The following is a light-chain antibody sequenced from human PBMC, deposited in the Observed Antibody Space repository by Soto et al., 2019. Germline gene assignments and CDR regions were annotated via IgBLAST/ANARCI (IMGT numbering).Light chain of an antibody. Sequence: QSALTQPASVSGSPGQSITISCTGTSSDVGGYNFVSWYQQHPDKAPKLIIYEVTNRPSGVSNRFSGSKSGNPASLTISGLQAEDEADYYCSSYTGSSTLFGTGTKLTVL. CDR3: SSYTGSSTL. V-gene: IGLV2-14*01. CDR2: EVT. CDR1: SSDVGGYNF. J-gene: IGLJ1*01.